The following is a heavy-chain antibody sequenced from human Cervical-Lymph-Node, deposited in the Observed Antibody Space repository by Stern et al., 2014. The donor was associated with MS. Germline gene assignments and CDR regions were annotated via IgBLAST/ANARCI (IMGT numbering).Heavy chain of an antibody. CDR3: AREKSDSILWFGDLRDYNYGMDV. CDR1: GFTLGDYA. V-gene: IGHV3-9*01. Sequence: EVQLVQSGGDLVQPGRSLRLSCVASGFTLGDYAMHWVRQAPGKGLEGVAGASWLSGAIGYAESVKGRFTISRDNAKNSLYLQMNSLRLEDSALYYCAREKSDSILWFGDLRDYNYGMDVWGRGTTVTVSS. CDR2: ASWLSGAI. D-gene: IGHD3-10*01. J-gene: IGHJ6*02.